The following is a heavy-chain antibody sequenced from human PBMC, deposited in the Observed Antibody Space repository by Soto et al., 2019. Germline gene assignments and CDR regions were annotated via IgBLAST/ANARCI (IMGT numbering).Heavy chain of an antibody. CDR2: IYYSGST. Sequence: QVQLQESGPGLVKPSETLSLTCTVSGGSISSYYWSWIRQPPGKGLEWIGYIYYSGSTNYNPSLKSRVXXSXVXXKNQCSLKLNSVTATDTAVYYCARHAVAPSWYFDLWGRGSLVTVSS. CDR3: ARHAVAPSWYFDL. CDR1: GGSISSYY. J-gene: IGHJ2*01. V-gene: IGHV4-59*08.